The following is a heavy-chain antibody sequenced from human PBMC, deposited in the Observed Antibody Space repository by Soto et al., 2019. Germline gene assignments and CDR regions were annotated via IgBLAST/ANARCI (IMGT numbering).Heavy chain of an antibody. D-gene: IGHD6-19*01. V-gene: IGHV1-2*04. CDR2: IKPNSGGT. Sequence: VKVSFKASGYTFTGYYIHWVRQSPGQGLEWMGWIKPNSGGTNYAQKFQGWVTMTRDTSISTAYMELSRLRSDDTAVYYCARGGRDAGWYVPYFDYWGQGSLVTVSS. J-gene: IGHJ4*02. CDR3: ARGGRDAGWYVPYFDY. CDR1: GYTFTGYY.